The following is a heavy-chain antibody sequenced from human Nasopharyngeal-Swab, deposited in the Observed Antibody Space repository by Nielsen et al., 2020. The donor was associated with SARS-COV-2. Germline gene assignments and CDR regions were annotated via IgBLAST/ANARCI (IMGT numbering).Heavy chain of an antibody. Sequence: GESLKISCAASGFTFSRYEMNWVRQAPGKGPEWVSYISSSGRTIYYADSVKGRFTISRDNARNSLYLQMNSLRAEDTAVYYCARMDLETAIGDYWGQGTLVTVSS. CDR1: GFTFSRYE. CDR3: ARMDLETAIGDY. CDR2: ISSSGRTI. V-gene: IGHV3-48*03. D-gene: IGHD5-18*01. J-gene: IGHJ4*02.